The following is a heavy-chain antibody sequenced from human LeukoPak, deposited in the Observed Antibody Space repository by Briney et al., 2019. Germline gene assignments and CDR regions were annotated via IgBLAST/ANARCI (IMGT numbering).Heavy chain of an antibody. D-gene: IGHD5-18*01. CDR1: GFTFSSYA. CDR2: ISGSGNTI. J-gene: IGHJ5*02. CDR3: VRARYTYGNNWFDP. V-gene: IGHV3-48*04. Sequence: PGGSLRLSCAASGFTFSSYAMSWVRQAPGKGLEWVSYISGSGNTIYYADSVKGRFTISRDNAKNSLYLQMNSLRAEDTAIYYCVRARYTYGNNWFDPWGQGTLVTVSS.